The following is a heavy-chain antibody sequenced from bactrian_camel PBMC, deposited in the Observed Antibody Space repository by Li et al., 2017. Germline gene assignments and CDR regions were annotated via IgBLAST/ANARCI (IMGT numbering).Heavy chain of an antibody. CDR2: IYIGGSSI. J-gene: IGHJ7*01. Sequence: HVQLVESGGDSVQAGGSLRLSCAASGNIASSYCMGWFRQAPGKEREGVAAIYIGGSSIFYVDSVKGRFTISQDNANNTLYLQMDSLRPEDTAMYYCASGPWGYCTRTKWEGGMNNWGKGTQVTVS. V-gene: IGHV3S54*01. CDR1: GNIASSYC. D-gene: IGHD1*01.